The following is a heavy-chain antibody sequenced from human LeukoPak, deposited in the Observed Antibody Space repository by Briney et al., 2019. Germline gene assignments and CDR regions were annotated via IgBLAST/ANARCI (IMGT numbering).Heavy chain of an antibody. V-gene: IGHV1-2*06. CDR2: INPNTGVT. CDR1: GYTFSGHY. D-gene: IGHD4-17*01. J-gene: IGHJ4*02. CDR3: ARDGATVTYEIDY. Sequence: ASVKVSCKASGYTFSGHYLHWVRQAPGQGLEWMGRINPNTGVTRYTENFQGRVTMTGDTSISTAYMELNGLRSEDTAVYYCARDGATVTYEIDYWGQGTLVTVSS.